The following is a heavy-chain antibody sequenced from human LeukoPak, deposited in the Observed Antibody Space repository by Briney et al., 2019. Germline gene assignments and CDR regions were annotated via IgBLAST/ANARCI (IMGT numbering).Heavy chain of an antibody. D-gene: IGHD2-2*01. J-gene: IGHJ4*02. CDR2: IYSGGST. V-gene: IGHV3-53*01. CDR3: AGGKNQLLSVDY. Sequence: GGSLRLSCAASGFTVSSKYMSWVRQAPGKGLEWVSVIYSGGSTYYADSVKSRFTISRDNSKNTLYLQMSSLRAEDTAVYYCAGGKNQLLSVDYWGQGTLVTVSS. CDR1: GFTVSSKY.